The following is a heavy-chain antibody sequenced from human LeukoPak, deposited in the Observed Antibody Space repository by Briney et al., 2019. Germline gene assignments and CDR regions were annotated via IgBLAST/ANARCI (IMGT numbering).Heavy chain of an antibody. J-gene: IGHJ5*02. CDR1: GYTLTELS. CDR2: FDPEDGET. Sequence: GASVKVSCRVSGYTLTELSMHWVRQAPGKGLEWMGGFDPEDGETIYAQKFQGRVTMTEDTSTDTAYMELSSLRSEDTAVYYCTDSSGYLWFDPWGQGTLVTVSS. D-gene: IGHD3-22*01. CDR3: TDSSGYLWFDP. V-gene: IGHV1-24*01.